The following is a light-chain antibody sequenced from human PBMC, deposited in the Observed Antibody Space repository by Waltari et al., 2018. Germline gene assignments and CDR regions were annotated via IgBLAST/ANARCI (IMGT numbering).Light chain of an antibody. Sequence: SYVLTQPTSVPVAPGQPASITCGGTKLGSKRMHRYQQKPGQAPVVVGYDDSDRPSGIPERFSGSNSGTTATLTISRVGAGDEADYYCQVWDSSSDPYVFGTGTKVTVL. CDR3: QVWDSSSDPYV. CDR2: DDS. J-gene: IGLJ1*01. CDR1: KLGSKR. V-gene: IGLV3-21*02.